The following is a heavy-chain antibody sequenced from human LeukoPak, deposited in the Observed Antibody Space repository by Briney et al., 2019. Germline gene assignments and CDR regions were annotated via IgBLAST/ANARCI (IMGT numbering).Heavy chain of an antibody. CDR3: ARGQMAGY. D-gene: IGHD5-24*01. CDR1: GFPFSSYW. CDR2: IKPDGSEK. Sequence: PGGSPRLSCAASGFPFSSYWMSWVRQAPGKGLEWVANIKPDGSEKSYVDSVKGRFTISRDNAKNSLYLQMNSLRAEDTAVYYCARGQMAGYWGQGTLVTVSS. V-gene: IGHV3-7*05. J-gene: IGHJ4*02.